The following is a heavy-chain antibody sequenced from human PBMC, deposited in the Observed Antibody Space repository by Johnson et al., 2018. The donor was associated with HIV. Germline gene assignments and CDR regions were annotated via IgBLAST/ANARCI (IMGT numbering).Heavy chain of an antibody. V-gene: IGHV3-7*01. D-gene: IGHD4-17*01. CDR3: ARDRRTTVTTIDAFDI. CDR1: GFIFRTHW. CDR2: IKQDGSEK. J-gene: IGHJ3*02. Sequence: VQLVESGGGLVQPGGSLRLSCAGSGFIFRTHWIHWVRQAPGKGLEWVANIKQDGSEKYYVDSVKGRFTISRDNAKNSLYLQMNSLRAEDTAVYYCARDRRTTVTTIDAFDIWGQGTMVTVSS.